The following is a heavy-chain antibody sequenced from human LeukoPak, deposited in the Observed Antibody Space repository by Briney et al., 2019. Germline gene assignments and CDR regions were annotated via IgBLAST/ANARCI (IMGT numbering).Heavy chain of an antibody. CDR3: ARDPLRGSWYGDC. J-gene: IGHJ4*02. V-gene: IGHV3-30-3*01. Sequence: PGRSLRLSCAASGFTFSSYAMHWVRQAPGKGLEWVAVISSDGSPKFYADSVKGRFTISGDNSCNTLYLQMNSLRPEDTAVYYCARDPLRGSWYGDCWGQGTLVTVSS. D-gene: IGHD6-13*01. CDR2: ISSDGSPK. CDR1: GFTFSSYA.